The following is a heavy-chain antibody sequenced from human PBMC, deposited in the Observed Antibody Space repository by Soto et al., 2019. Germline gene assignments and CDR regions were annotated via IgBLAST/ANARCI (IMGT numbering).Heavy chain of an antibody. V-gene: IGHV3-33*01. J-gene: IGHJ4*02. CDR3: ARDQTDSGGYSDS. Sequence: GSLRLSCEASGFTFSSYGMHWVRQAPGKGLEWVAIIWNDGSNEYYADSVKGRFTISRDNSKNTLYLQVSNLRAEDTAVYFCARDQTDSGGYSDSWGQGTLVTVSS. CDR2: IWNDGSNE. D-gene: IGHD3-22*01. CDR1: GFTFSSYG.